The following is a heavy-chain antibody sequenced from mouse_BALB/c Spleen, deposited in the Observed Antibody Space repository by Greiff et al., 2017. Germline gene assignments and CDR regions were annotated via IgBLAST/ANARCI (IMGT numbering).Heavy chain of an antibody. J-gene: IGHJ4*01. Sequence: DVQLQESGPGLVKPSQSLSLTCTVTGYSITSDYAWNWIRQFPGNKLEWMGYISYSGSTSYNPSLKSRISITRDTSKNQFFLQLNSVTTEDTATYYCARTYYRYDGYAMDYWGQGTSVTVSS. CDR2: ISYSGST. D-gene: IGHD2-14*01. V-gene: IGHV3-2*02. CDR3: ARTYYRYDGYAMDY. CDR1: GYSITSDYA.